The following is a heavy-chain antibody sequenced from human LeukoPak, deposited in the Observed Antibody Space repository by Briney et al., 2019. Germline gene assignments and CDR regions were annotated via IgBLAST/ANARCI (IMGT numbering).Heavy chain of an antibody. CDR2: INPNSGGT. V-gene: IGHV1-2*02. CDR1: GYTFTGYY. Sequence: ASVKVSCKASGYTFTGYYMHWVRQAPGQGLEWMGWINPNSGGTNYAQKFQGRVTMTRDTSISTAYMELSRLRSDDTAAYYCARGIAAAGASDYWGQGTLVTVSS. D-gene: IGHD6-13*01. J-gene: IGHJ4*02. CDR3: ARGIAAAGASDY.